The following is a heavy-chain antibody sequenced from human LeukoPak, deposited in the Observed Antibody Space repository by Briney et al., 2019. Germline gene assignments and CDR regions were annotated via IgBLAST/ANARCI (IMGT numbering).Heavy chain of an antibody. Sequence: RASVKVSCKASGYTFTTYAMNWVRQAPGQGLEWMGWINTNTGNPTYAQGFTGRFVFSLDTSVSTAYLQISSLEADDTAVYYCARAYQPLGGLSFPDYWGQGTLVTVSS. CDR1: GYTFTTYA. CDR3: ARAYQPLGGLSFPDY. D-gene: IGHD3-16*02. V-gene: IGHV7-4-1*02. CDR2: INTNTGNP. J-gene: IGHJ4*02.